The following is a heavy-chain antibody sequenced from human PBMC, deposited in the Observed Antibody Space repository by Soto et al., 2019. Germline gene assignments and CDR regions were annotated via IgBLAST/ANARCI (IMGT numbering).Heavy chain of an antibody. CDR3: ARAGNAYYHYYMDV. Sequence: QVQLVQSGAEVKKPGASVKVSCKASGYTFTSCYMHWVRQAPGQGLEWVGIINPTDGSATYAQRFRGRVTMTRDTSTSTVYGELSSLRSDDTAVYFCARAGNAYYHYYMDVWGKGTTVTVSS. J-gene: IGHJ6*03. CDR1: GYTFTSCY. D-gene: IGHD1-1*01. V-gene: IGHV1-46*03. CDR2: INPTDGSA.